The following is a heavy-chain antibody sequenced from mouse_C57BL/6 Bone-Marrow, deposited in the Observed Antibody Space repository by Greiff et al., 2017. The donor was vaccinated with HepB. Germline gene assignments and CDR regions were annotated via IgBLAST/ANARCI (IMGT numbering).Heavy chain of an antibody. J-gene: IGHJ2*01. V-gene: IGHV1-50*01. Sequence: QVQLKQPGAELVKPGASVKLSCKASGYTFTSYWMQWVKQRPGQGLEWIGEIDPSDSYTNHNQKFKGKATLTVDTSSSTAYMQLSSLTSEDSAVYYCARFWVYYYGSSYFDYWGQGTTLTVSS. CDR2: IDPSDSYT. CDR3: ARFWVYYYGSSYFDY. D-gene: IGHD1-1*01. CDR1: GYTFTSYW.